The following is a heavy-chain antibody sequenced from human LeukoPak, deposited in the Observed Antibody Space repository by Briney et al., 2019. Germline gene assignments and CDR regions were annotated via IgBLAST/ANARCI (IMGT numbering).Heavy chain of an antibody. CDR3: ARDRIITMDRGVIIPLDY. J-gene: IGHJ4*02. V-gene: IGHV1-18*01. Sequence: ASVKVSCKASGYTFTSYGISWVRQAPGQGLEWMGWISPYNGNTNYAQKLQGRVTMTTDTSTSTAYMELRSLRSDDTAVYYCARDRIITMDRGVIIPLDYWGQGTLVTVSS. CDR2: ISPYNGNT. CDR1: GYTFTSYG. D-gene: IGHD3-10*01.